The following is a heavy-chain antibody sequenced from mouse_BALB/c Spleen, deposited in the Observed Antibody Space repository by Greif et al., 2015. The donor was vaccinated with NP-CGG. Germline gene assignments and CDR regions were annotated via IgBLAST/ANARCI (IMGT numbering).Heavy chain of an antibody. J-gene: IGHJ3*01. V-gene: IGHV5-15*02. CDR3: AREGGGYGYAFAY. Sequence: EVHLVESGGGLVQPGGSRKLSCAASGFTFSDYGMAWVRQAPGKGPEWVAFISNLAYSIYYADTVTGRFTISRENAKNTLYLEMSSLRSEDTAMYYCAREGGGYGYAFAYWGQGTLVTVSA. CDR2: ISNLAYSI. CDR1: GFTFSDYG. D-gene: IGHD2-2*01.